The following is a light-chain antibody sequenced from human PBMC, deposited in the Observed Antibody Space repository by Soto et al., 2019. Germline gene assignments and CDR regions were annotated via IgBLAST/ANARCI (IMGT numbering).Light chain of an antibody. V-gene: IGKV3D-11*02. Sequence: ENVLPPSHATMSLSPVYVAPIYCRSSNIINTYLSWYQPTPGHAPRLLIYDASKRATDIQARFSGSGSGTNFTLTIRSMETEDFAVYYCKKRRSWQVSFGKGPRLAIK. CDR3: KKRRSWQVS. J-gene: IGKJ5*01. CDR1: NIINTY. CDR2: DAS.